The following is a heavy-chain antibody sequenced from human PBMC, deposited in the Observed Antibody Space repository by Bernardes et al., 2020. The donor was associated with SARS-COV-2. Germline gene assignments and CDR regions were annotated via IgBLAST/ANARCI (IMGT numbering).Heavy chain of an antibody. CDR1: GFTFSSYS. J-gene: IGHJ4*02. V-gene: IGHV3-48*04. CDR2: ISSDGSTI. CDR3: ARDYYGDYYFDY. D-gene: IGHD4-17*01. Sequence: GGSLRLSCAASGFTFSSYSMNWVRQAPGKGLEWVSNISSDGSTIDYADSVRGRFIISRDNAKNSLYLQMNSLRAEDTAVYYCARDYYGDYYFDYWGQGTLVTVSS.